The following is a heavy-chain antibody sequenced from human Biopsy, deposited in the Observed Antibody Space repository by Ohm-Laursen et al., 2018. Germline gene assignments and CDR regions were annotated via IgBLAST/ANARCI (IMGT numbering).Heavy chain of an antibody. J-gene: IGHJ4*02. CDR3: ARAVGIAAAPIDY. CDR1: GFPVSDYY. Sequence: GSLRLSCTASGFPVSDYYMSWIRQAPGRGLEWVSDINSSGSTKYQAESVKGRFTISRDNAMNSVYLQMNSLRGEDTAVYYCARAVGIAAAPIDYWGQGTLVTVSS. V-gene: IGHV3-11*01. D-gene: IGHD2-15*01. CDR2: INSSGSTK.